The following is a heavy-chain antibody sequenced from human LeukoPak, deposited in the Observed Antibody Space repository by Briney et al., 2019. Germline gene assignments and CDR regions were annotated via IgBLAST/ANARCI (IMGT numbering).Heavy chain of an antibody. D-gene: IGHD5-18*01. CDR3: ARGTLYSYGSDY. V-gene: IGHV1-2*02. CDR1: EYTFTGYY. CDR2: INPNSGGT. J-gene: IGHJ4*02. Sequence: ASVKVSCKASEYTFTGYYMHWVRQAPGQGLEWMGWINPNSGGTNYAQKFQGRVTMTRDTSISTAYMELSRLRSDDTAVYYCARGTLYSYGSDYWGQGTLVTVSS.